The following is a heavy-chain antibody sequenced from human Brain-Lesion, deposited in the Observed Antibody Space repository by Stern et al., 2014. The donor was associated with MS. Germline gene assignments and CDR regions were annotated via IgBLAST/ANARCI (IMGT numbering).Heavy chain of an antibody. D-gene: IGHD3-3*01. CDR1: GYIFTGYY. Sequence: MKLVEHGAEVKKPGDSVKVYCKTAGYIFTGYYIHWVRQAHGQGLDWMAWMNTNTGGAKYEHKFHGTVTMSRDPSISTAYVELSSLTSDDTAVYYCARDQRGITIFGVVTDYYYLGMDVWGQGTTVTVSS. V-gene: IGHV1-2*02. CDR2: MNTNTGGA. J-gene: IGHJ6*02. CDR3: ARDQRGITIFGVVTDYYYLGMDV.